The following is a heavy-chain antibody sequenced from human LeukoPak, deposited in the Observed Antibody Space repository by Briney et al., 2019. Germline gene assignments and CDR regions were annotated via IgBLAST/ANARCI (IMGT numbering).Heavy chain of an antibody. J-gene: IGHJ4*02. CDR1: GFTFSSYA. D-gene: IGHD3-22*01. Sequence: PGGSLRLSCAASGFTFSSYAMSWVRQAPGKGLEWVSAISGSGGSTYYADSVKGRFTISRDNSKNTLYLQMNSLRAEGTAVYYCAKVYDSSGYYSFFDYWGQGTLVTVSS. CDR2: ISGSGGST. CDR3: AKVYDSSGYYSFFDY. V-gene: IGHV3-23*01.